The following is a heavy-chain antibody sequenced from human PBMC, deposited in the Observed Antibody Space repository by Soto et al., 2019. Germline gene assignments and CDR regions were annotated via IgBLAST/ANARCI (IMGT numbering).Heavy chain of an antibody. CDR3: ARDRREVLANYYFDY. Sequence: GGSLRLSCAASGFTFSSYGMHWVRQAPGKGLEWVAVIWYDGSNKYYADSVKGRFTISRDNSKNTLYLQMNSLRAEDTAVYYCARDRREVLANYYFDYWGQGTLVTVSS. V-gene: IGHV3-33*01. CDR1: GFTFSSYG. CDR2: IWYDGSNK. J-gene: IGHJ4*02.